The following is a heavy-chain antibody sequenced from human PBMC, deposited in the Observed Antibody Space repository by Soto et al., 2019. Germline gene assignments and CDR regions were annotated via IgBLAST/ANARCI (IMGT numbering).Heavy chain of an antibody. CDR1: GFTFSSYS. CDR2: ISSSSSYI. Sequence: GVLRLSCAASGFTFSSYSMNWVRQAPGKGLEWVSSISSSSSYIYYADSVKGRFTISRDNAKNSLYLQMNSLRAEDTAVYYCARDRIYYDFWSGREPWWFDPWGQGTLVTVS. J-gene: IGHJ5*02. V-gene: IGHV3-21*01. CDR3: ARDRIYYDFWSGREPWWFDP. D-gene: IGHD3-3*01.